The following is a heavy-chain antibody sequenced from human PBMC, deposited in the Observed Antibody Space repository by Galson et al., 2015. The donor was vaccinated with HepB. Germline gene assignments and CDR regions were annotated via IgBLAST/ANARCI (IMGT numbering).Heavy chain of an antibody. D-gene: IGHD4-17*01. Sequence: SVKVSCKASGGTFSSYAISWVRQAPGQGLEWMGGIIPIFGTANYAQKFQGRVTITADESTSTAYMELSSLRSEDTAVYYCAVMVADYGDLDYWGQGTLVTVSS. CDR2: IIPIFGTA. CDR1: GGTFSSYA. J-gene: IGHJ4*02. V-gene: IGHV1-69*13. CDR3: AVMVADYGDLDY.